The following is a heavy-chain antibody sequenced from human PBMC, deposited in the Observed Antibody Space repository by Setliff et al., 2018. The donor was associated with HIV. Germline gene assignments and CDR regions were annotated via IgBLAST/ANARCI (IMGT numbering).Heavy chain of an antibody. D-gene: IGHD3-3*01. CDR1: GFTFSDHY. CDR3: VRDALRDDAFDI. CDR2: SRNKVNSYTT. V-gene: IGHV3-72*01. Sequence: PGGSLRLSCAASGFTFSDHYMDWVRQAPGKGLEWVGRSRNKVNSYTTEYAASVKGRFTISRDNSKNTLYLQTGSLRPEDMAVYYCVRDALRDDAFDIWGQGTMVTVSS. J-gene: IGHJ3*02.